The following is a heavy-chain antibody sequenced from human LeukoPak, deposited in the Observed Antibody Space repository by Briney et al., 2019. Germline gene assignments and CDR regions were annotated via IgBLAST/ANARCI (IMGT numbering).Heavy chain of an antibody. J-gene: IGHJ4*02. D-gene: IGHD6-19*01. V-gene: IGHV3-30-3*01. CDR1: GFTFSSYA. CDR2: ISYDGSNK. CDR3: ARDRLAVAGPFDY. Sequence: GRSLRLSCAASGFTFSSYAMHWVRQAPGKGLEWVAVISYDGSNKYYADSVEGRFTISRDNSKNTLYLQMNSLRAEDTAVYYCARDRLAVAGPFDYWGQGTLVTVSS.